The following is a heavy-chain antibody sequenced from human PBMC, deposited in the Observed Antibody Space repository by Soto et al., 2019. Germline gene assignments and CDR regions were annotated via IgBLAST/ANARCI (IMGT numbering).Heavy chain of an antibody. J-gene: IGHJ5*02. V-gene: IGHV4-59*03. CDR2: IHYSGSA. CDR3: DRWVSHSVLNLFAP. CDR1: GSSIIGYY. Sequence: SETLSLTCTFSGSSIIGYYWTWIRQSPERGLEWIGYIHYSGSANYNPSLNSRLTMSVDRSKSQFSMKLASVTAAHTAAYYCDRWVSHSVLNLFAPWGQATLVTVSS. D-gene: IGHD1-26*01.